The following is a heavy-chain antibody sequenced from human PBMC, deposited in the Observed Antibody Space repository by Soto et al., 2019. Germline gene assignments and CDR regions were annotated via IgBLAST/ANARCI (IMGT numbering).Heavy chain of an antibody. V-gene: IGHV4-31*03. CDR2: IYYSGST. J-gene: IGHJ5*02. CDR3: ARDRSGGPFDP. D-gene: IGHD2-15*01. Sequence: SETLSLTCTVSGGSISSGGYYWSWIRQHPGKGLEWIGYIYYSGSTYYNPSLKSRVTISVDTSKNQFSLKLSSVTAADTAVYYCARDRSGGPFDPWGQGTLVTVSS. CDR1: GGSISSGGYY.